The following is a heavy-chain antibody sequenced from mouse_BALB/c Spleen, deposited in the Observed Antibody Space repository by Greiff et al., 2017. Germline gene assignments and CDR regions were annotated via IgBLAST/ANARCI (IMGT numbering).Heavy chain of an antibody. CDR3: ARDCYVWYFDV. Sequence: EVMLVESGGGLVQPGGSRKLSCAASGFTFSSFGMHWVRQAPEKGLEWVAYISSGSSTIYYADTVKGRFTISRDNPKNTLFLQMTSLRSEDTAMYYCARDCYVWYFDVWGAGTTVTVSS. D-gene: IGHD1-1*01. CDR1: GFTFSSFG. CDR2: ISSGSSTI. V-gene: IGHV5-17*02. J-gene: IGHJ1*01.